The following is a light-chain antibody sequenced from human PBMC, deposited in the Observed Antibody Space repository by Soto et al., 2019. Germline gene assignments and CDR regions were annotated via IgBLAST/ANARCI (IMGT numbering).Light chain of an antibody. Sequence: QSVLTQPPSASGTPGQRVTISCSGSNSNVGNNTVNWYQQLPGTAPKLLIETNNQRPSGVPDRFSGSKSATSASLAISGLQSEDEADYYCQSYDSSLSGWVFGGGTKVTVL. CDR3: QSYDSSLSGWV. CDR2: TNN. CDR1: NSNVGNNT. J-gene: IGLJ3*02. V-gene: IGLV1-44*01.